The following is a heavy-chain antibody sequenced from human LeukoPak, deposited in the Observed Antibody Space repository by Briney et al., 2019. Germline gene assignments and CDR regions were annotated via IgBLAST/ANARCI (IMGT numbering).Heavy chain of an antibody. CDR3: ARDQGELTFDY. V-gene: IGHV1-2*02. Sequence: ASVKVSCKASGYTFTGYYMHWVRQAPGQGLEWMGWINPNSGGTNYAQKFQGRVTMTRDTSISTAYMELSRPRSDDTAVHYCARDQGELTFDYWGQGTLVTVSS. D-gene: IGHD1-26*01. CDR2: INPNSGGT. J-gene: IGHJ4*02. CDR1: GYTFTGYY.